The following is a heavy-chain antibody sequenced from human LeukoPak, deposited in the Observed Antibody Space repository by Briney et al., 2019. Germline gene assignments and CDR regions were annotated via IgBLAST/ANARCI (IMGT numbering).Heavy chain of an antibody. CDR3: VKDDVYYYASGSYPS. CDR1: GYTFTSYY. D-gene: IGHD3-10*01. CDR2: INPSGGST. J-gene: IGHJ4*02. V-gene: IGHV1-46*01. Sequence: ASVKVSCKASGYTFTSYYMHWVRQAPGQGLEWMGIINPSGGSTSYAQKFQGRVTMTRDTSTSTVYMELSSLRSEDTAVYYCVKDDVYYYASGSYPSWGQGTLVTVSS.